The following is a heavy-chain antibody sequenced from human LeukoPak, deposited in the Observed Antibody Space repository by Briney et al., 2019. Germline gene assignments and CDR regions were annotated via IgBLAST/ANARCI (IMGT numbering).Heavy chain of an antibody. CDR2: IYHSGST. D-gene: IGHD6-19*01. CDR3: ARDREAGYYFDY. V-gene: IGHV4-38-2*02. CDR1: GYSLSSGYY. Sequence: SETLSLTCAVSGYSLSSGYYWGWIRQPPGKGLEWIGSIYHSGSTYYNPSLKSRVTISVDTSKNQFSLKLSSVTAADTAVYYCARDREAGYYFDYWGQGTLVTVSS. J-gene: IGHJ4*02.